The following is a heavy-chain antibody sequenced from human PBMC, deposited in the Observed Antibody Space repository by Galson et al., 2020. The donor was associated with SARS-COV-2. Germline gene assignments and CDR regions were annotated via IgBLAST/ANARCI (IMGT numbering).Heavy chain of an antibody. CDR1: GFTFSDYY. D-gene: IGHD3-10*01. Sequence: GGSLRLSCAASGFTFSDYYMSWIRQAPGKGLEWVSYITSSGSTIYYADSVKGRFTISRDNAKNSLYLQMNSLRAEDTAVYYCARSFDTMLRGVIGYWGQGTLVTVSS. J-gene: IGHJ4*02. V-gene: IGHV3-11*01. CDR3: ARSFDTMLRGVIGY. CDR2: ITSSGSTI.